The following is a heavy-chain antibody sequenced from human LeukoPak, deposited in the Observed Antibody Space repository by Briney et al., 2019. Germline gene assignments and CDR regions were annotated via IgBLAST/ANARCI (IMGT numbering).Heavy chain of an antibody. V-gene: IGHV1-8*01. D-gene: IGHD3-22*01. J-gene: IGHJ4*02. Sequence: ASVKVSCKASGYTFTSYDINWVRQATGQGLEWMGWMNPNSGNTGYAQKFQGRVTMTRNTSISTAYMELSSLRSEDTAVYYCARDSGYYYDSSGYYYHELDYWGQGTLVTVSS. CDR3: ARDSGYYYDSSGYYYHELDY. CDR1: GYTFTSYD. CDR2: MNPNSGNT.